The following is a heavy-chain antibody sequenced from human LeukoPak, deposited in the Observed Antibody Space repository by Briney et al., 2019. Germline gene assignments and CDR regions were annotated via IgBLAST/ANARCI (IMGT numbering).Heavy chain of an antibody. V-gene: IGHV3-33*06. J-gene: IGHJ4*02. CDR1: GFTFSTYG. CDR3: AKNLRSYYYDSSGDPSSYFDY. D-gene: IGHD3-22*01. CDR2: IWYDGSNK. Sequence: GGSLRLSCAASGFTFSTYGMHWVRQAPGKGLEWVTVIWYDGSNKYYADSVKGRFTISRDNSKNTLYLQMNSLRAEDTAVYYCAKNLRSYYYDSSGDPSSYFDYWGQGTLVTVSS.